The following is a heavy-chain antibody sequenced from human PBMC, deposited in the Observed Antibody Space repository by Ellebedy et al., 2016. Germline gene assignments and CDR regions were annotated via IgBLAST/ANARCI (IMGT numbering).Heavy chain of an antibody. CDR1: GFSFDAYA. CDR3: ARDRNYYYYYMDV. CDR2: ISWNSGSV. J-gene: IGHJ6*03. V-gene: IGHV3-9*01. Sequence: SLKISCAASGFSFDAYAMHWVRQAPGKGLEWVSGISWNSGSVDYADSVKGRFTISRDNAKNSLYLQMNSLRPEDTALYYCARDRNYYYYYMDVWGKGTTVTVSS.